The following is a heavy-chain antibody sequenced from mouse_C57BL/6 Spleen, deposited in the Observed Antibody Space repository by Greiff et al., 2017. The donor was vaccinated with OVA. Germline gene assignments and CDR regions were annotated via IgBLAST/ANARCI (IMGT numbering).Heavy chain of an antibody. Sequence: EVMLVESGGGLVQPGGSLKLSCAASGFTFSDYGMAWVRQAPRKGPEWVAFISNLAYSIYYADTVTGRFTISRGNAKNTLYLEMSSRRSEDTAMDYCARQNYYGSSYWYFDVWGTGTTVTVSS. CDR2: ISNLAYSI. CDR3: ARQNYYGSSYWYFDV. CDR1: GFTFSDYG. D-gene: IGHD1-1*01. J-gene: IGHJ1*03. V-gene: IGHV5-15*01.